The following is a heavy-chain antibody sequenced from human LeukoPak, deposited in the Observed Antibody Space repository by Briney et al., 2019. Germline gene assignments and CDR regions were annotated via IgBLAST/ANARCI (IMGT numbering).Heavy chain of an antibody. D-gene: IGHD1-14*01. V-gene: IGHV3-66*02. CDR1: GFTVSSNY. Sequence: GGSMRLSCAASGFTVSSNYMSWVRQAPGKGLEWVSVIYGGGSTYYADSVKGRFTISRDNSKNTLYLQMNSLRAEDTAVYYCARDPVAGEPGKGKPKDYWGQGTLVTVSS. CDR2: IYGGGST. J-gene: IGHJ4*02. CDR3: ARDPVAGEPGKGKPKDY.